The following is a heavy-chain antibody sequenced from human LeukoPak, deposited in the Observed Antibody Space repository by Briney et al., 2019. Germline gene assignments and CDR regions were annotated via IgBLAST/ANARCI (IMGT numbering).Heavy chain of an antibody. V-gene: IGHV1-46*02. CDR3: AREDVVLVDAVRYYYYGMDV. D-gene: IGHD2-8*01. J-gene: IGHJ6*02. CDR1: GYTFNDYY. CDR2: INPSGGST. Sequence: ASVKVSCKASGYTFNDYYMHWVRQAPGQGLEWMGIINPSGGSTSYAQKFQDRVTMTRDTSTSTVYMELSSLKSEDTAVYYCAREDVVLVDAVRYYYYGMDVWGQGTTVTVSS.